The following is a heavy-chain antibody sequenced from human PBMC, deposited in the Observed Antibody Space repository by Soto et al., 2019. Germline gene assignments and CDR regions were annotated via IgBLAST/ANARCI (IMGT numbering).Heavy chain of an antibody. V-gene: IGHV3-64*04. CDR3: ARDGYYDFWSGYRVDGMDV. Sequence: GGSLRLSCAASGFSFSTYSINWVRQAPGKGLEYVSAISSNGGSTYYADSVKGRFTISRDNSKNTLYLQMNSLRAEDTAVYYCARDGYYDFWSGYRVDGMDVWGQGTTVTVSS. D-gene: IGHD3-3*01. CDR2: ISSNGGST. J-gene: IGHJ6*02. CDR1: GFSFSTYS.